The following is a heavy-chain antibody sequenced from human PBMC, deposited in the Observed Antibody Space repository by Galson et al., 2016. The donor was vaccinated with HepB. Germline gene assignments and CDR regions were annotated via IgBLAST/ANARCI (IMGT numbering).Heavy chain of an antibody. CDR3: ASQQLWPSFDY. CDR1: GFTFSSYV. D-gene: IGHD5-18*01. Sequence: SLRLSCAASGFTFSSYVMSWVRQAPGQGLEWVSGIVGSGGTTYYAESVQGRFIVSRDNSKNILHLQMDSLRVGDTAISYCASQQLWPSFDYWGQGILVTVSS. CDR2: IVGSGGTT. J-gene: IGHJ4*02. V-gene: IGHV3-23*01.